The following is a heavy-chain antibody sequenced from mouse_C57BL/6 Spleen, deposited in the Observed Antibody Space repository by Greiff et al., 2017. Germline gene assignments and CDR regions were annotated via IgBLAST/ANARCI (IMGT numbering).Heavy chain of an antibody. CDR1: GYAFSSSW. Sequence: QVQLKQSGPELVKPGASVKISCKASGYAFSSSWMNWVKQRPGKGLEWIGRIYPGDGDTNYNGKFKGKATLTADKSSSTAYMQLSSLTSEDSAVYFCARMGAYYSNSGAMDYWGQGTSVTVSS. CDR3: ARMGAYYSNSGAMDY. V-gene: IGHV1-82*01. D-gene: IGHD2-5*01. J-gene: IGHJ4*01. CDR2: IYPGDGDT.